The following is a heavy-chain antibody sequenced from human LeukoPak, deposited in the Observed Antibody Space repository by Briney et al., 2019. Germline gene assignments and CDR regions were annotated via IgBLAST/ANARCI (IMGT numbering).Heavy chain of an antibody. CDR2: IWYDGSNK. Sequence: PGGSLRLSCAASGFSFSGYGMHWVRQAPGKGLEWVAVIWYDGSNKYYADSVKGRFAISRDNSKNTLYLQMNSLRAEDTAVYYCARGDTVGATVNYWGQGTLVTVSS. J-gene: IGHJ4*02. D-gene: IGHD1-26*01. CDR3: ARGDTVGATVNY. CDR1: GFSFSGYG. V-gene: IGHV3-33*01.